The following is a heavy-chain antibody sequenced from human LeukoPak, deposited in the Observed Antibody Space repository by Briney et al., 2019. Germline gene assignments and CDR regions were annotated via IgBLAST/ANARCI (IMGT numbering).Heavy chain of an antibody. Sequence: SGGSLRLSCAASGFTLSTNYLSWVRQAPGKGLEWVSVIYSGGSTYYADSVKGRFTISRDNSKNTLYLQMNSLRAEDTAVYYCARSREADFDYWGQGTLVTVSS. CDR2: IYSGGST. CDR3: ARSREADFDY. D-gene: IGHD1-26*01. V-gene: IGHV3-53*01. J-gene: IGHJ4*02. CDR1: GFTLSTNY.